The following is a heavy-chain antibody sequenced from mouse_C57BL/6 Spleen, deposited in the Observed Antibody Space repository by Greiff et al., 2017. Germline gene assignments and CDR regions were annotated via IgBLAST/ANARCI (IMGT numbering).Heavy chain of an antibody. CDR3: AREGYGSSLYYFDY. CDR1: GFTFSSYA. D-gene: IGHD1-1*01. CDR2: ISDGGSYT. V-gene: IGHV5-4*01. J-gene: IGHJ2*01. Sequence: EVMLVESGGGLVKPGGSLKLSCAASGFTFSSYAMSWVRQTPEKRLEWVATISDGGSYTNYPDNVKGRFTISRDNAKNNLYLQMSHLKSEDTAMYYCAREGYGSSLYYFDYWGQGTTLTVSS.